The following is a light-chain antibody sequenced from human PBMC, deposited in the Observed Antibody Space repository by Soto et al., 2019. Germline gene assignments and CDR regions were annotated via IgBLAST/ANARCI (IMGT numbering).Light chain of an antibody. CDR1: SNDIGANNY. Sequence: QSALTQPASVSGSPGQSITISCTGTSNDIGANNYVSWYQHHPRKAPKILIYEDANRPSGVSHRFSGSKSANTASLTISGLQAEDEADYFCTSYTSTTTLVFGGGTKLTVL. V-gene: IGLV2-14*01. J-gene: IGLJ2*01. CDR2: EDA. CDR3: TSYTSTTTLV.